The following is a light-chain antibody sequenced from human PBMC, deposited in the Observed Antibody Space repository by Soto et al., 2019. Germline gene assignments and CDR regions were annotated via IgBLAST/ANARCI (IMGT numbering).Light chain of an antibody. CDR2: DVS. CDR3: SSYTSSRTRV. J-gene: IGLJ1*01. Sequence: QSVLTQPASVSGSPGQSITISCTGTSSDVGGYNYVSWYQQHPGKAPKLMIYDVSNRPPGVSNRFSGSKSGNTASLTISGLQAEDEADYYCSSYTSSRTRVFGTGTKVTVL. V-gene: IGLV2-14*01. CDR1: SSDVGGYNY.